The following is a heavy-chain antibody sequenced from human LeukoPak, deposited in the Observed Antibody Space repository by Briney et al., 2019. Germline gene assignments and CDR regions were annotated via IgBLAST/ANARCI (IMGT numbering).Heavy chain of an antibody. Sequence: ASVKVSCKASGYTFTGYYMHWVRQAPGQGLEWMGWINPNSGGTNYAQKFQGGVTITRDTSISTAYRELGRLRSDDTAVYYCAGYGGGYFDYWGQGTLVTVSS. CDR3: AGYGGGYFDY. CDR1: GYTFTGYY. J-gene: IGHJ4*02. D-gene: IGHD4-23*01. CDR2: INPNSGGT. V-gene: IGHV1-2*02.